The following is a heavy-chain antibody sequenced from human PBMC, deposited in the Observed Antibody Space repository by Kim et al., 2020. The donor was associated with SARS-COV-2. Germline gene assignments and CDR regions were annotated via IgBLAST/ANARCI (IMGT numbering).Heavy chain of an antibody. CDR1: GYSFTSYW. CDR3: ARQGCSSTSCYDGFDYYYGMDV. V-gene: IGHV5-51*01. CDR2: IYPGDSDT. Sequence: GESLKISCKGSGYSFTSYWIGWVRQMPGKGLEWMGIIYPGDSDTRYSPSFQGQVTISADKSISTAYLQWSSLKASDTAMYYCARQGCSSTSCYDGFDYYYGMDVWGQGTTVTVSS. D-gene: IGHD2-2*01. J-gene: IGHJ6*02.